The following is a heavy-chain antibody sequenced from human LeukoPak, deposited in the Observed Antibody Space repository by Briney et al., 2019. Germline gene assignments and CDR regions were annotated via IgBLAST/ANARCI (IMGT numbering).Heavy chain of an antibody. Sequence: PSETLSLTCTVSSGSITGYYWSWIRQPAGKGLEWIGRIYNGGIITYNPSLKSRVTMSIDTSNNQFSLRLRFVTAADTAVYYCARDSGTTGEVKFDPWGQGTLVTVSS. CDR3: ARDSGTTGEVKFDP. CDR2: IYNGGII. V-gene: IGHV4-4*07. D-gene: IGHD3-10*01. CDR1: SGSITGYY. J-gene: IGHJ5*02.